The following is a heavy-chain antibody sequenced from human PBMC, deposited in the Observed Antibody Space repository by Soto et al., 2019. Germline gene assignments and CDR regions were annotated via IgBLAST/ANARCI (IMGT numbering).Heavy chain of an antibody. V-gene: IGHV3-7*03. CDR3: ASVPGSPGYHGLDV. Sequence: EVQLVESGGGLVQPGGSLRLSCAASGLTFSKYWMTWVRQAPGKGLEWVATIKHDGSEKSNLDSVEGRFTISRDNAKNSLALQMNSLRVEYTAVYFCASVPGSPGYHGLDVWGQGTTVTVSS. CDR1: GLTFSKYW. CDR2: IKHDGSEK. J-gene: IGHJ6*02. D-gene: IGHD6-19*01.